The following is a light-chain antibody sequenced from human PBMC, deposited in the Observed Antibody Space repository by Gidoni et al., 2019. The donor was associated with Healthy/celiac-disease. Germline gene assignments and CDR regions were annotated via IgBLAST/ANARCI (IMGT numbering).Light chain of an antibody. J-gene: IGLJ1*01. V-gene: IGLV1-40*01. CDR2: GNL. CDR3: QSYDSSLSGFYV. Sequence: QSVLTQPPSVSGAPAQRVTISCTGSSSNIGAGYDVHWYQQLPGTAPKLLIYGNLNRPSCVPDRFSGSKSCTSAALAITGLQAEDEADYYCQSYDSSLSGFYVFGTGTKVTVL. CDR1: SSNIGAGYD.